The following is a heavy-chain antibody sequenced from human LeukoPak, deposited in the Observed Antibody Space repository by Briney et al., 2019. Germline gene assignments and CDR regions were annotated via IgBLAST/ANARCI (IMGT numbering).Heavy chain of an antibody. CDR2: ISAHTGTT. V-gene: IGHV1-18*01. CDR1: GYTFTSYG. D-gene: IGHD2/OR15-2a*01. J-gene: IGHJ4*02. Sequence: ASVKVSCKASGYTFTSYGITWVRQAPGQGLEWMGWISAHTGTTNYAQKFQGRVTMTIDISTRTAYMELRSLRSDDTAVYYCARDSAYYSEKDSWGQGTLVTVSS. CDR3: ARDSAYYSEKDS.